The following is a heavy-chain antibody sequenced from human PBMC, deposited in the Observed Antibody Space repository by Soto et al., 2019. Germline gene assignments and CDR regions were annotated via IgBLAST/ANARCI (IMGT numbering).Heavy chain of an antibody. CDR3: ARDAPPEDY. CDR1: GYTFTSYG. CDR2: ISAYNGNT. Sequence: QVQLVQSGAEVKKPGASVKVSCKASGYTFTSYGISWVRQAPGQGLEWMGWISAYNGNTNYAQKVQGRVTMTTDTSRSTAYMEMRRLSSDNTAVYYCARDAPPEDYWGQGTMVTVSS. V-gene: IGHV1-18*01. J-gene: IGHJ4*02.